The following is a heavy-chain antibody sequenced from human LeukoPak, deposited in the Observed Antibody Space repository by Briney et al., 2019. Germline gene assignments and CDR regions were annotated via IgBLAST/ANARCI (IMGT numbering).Heavy chain of an antibody. CDR2: ISSSSSYR. J-gene: IGHJ4*02. Sequence: AGGSLRLSCAASGFTFSSYRMNWVRQAPGKGLEWVSSISSSSSYRYYVDSVKGRFTISRDNAKNSLYLQMNSLRAEDTAVYYCARGDYYDFYFDYWGQGTLVTVSS. V-gene: IGHV3-21*01. D-gene: IGHD3/OR15-3a*01. CDR3: ARGDYYDFYFDY. CDR1: GFTFSSYR.